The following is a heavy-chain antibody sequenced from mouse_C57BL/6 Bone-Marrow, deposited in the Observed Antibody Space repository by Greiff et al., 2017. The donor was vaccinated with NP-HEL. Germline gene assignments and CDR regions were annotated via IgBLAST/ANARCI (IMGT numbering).Heavy chain of an antibody. CDR2: IHPNSGST. CDR1: GYTFTSYW. CDR3: AREADYAMDY. V-gene: IGHV1-64*01. Sequence: VKLQQPGAELVKPGASVKLSCKASGYTFTSYWMHWVKQRPGQGLEWIGMIHPNSGSTNYNEKFKSKATLTVDKSSSTAYMQLSSLTSEDSAVYYCAREADYAMDYWGQGTSVTVSS. J-gene: IGHJ4*01.